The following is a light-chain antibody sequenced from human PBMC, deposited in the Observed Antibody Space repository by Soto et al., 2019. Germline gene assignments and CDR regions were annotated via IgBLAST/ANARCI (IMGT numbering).Light chain of an antibody. CDR1: QSVSSN. V-gene: IGKV3-15*01. CDR3: QQYDNWPRT. Sequence: EIVMTQSAATLSVSAGERATLSWGASQSVSSNLAWYQQKPGQAPRLLIYGASTRATGIPARFSGSGSGTEFNLTISSLQSEDFAVYYCQQYDNWPRTFGQGTKVDIK. CDR2: GAS. J-gene: IGKJ1*01.